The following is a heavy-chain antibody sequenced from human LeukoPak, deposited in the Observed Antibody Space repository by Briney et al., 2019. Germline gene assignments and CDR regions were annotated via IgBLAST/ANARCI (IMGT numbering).Heavy chain of an antibody. D-gene: IGHD3-22*01. CDR3: ARDGFSSGYPYDAFDI. V-gene: IGHV3-53*01. Sequence: PGGSLRLSCAASGFTVSSNYMSCVRQAPGKGLEWVSVIYSGGSTYYADSVKGRFTISRDNSKNTLYLQMNSLRAEDTAVYYCARDGFSSGYPYDAFDIWGQGTMVTVSS. CDR2: IYSGGST. J-gene: IGHJ3*02. CDR1: GFTVSSNY.